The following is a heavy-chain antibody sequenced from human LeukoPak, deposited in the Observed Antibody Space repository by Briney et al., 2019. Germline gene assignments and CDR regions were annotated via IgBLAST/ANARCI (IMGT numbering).Heavy chain of an antibody. CDR1: GFTFRSYT. CDR3: ASSRPIDY. D-gene: IGHD6-13*01. Sequence: GGSLRLSCAAPGFTFRSYTMNWVRQAPGKGLEWISSITSTSSYIYYADSVKGRFTISRDNAKSSLYLQMNSLRAEDTAVYYCASSRPIDYWGQGTLVTVSS. J-gene: IGHJ4*02. CDR2: ITSTSSYI. V-gene: IGHV3-21*01.